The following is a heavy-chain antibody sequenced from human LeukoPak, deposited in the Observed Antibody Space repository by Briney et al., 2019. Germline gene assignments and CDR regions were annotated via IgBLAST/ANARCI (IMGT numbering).Heavy chain of an antibody. CDR2: IIPILGIA. CDR1: GYTFTSYG. CDR3: ARDRRATWIQTLDY. V-gene: IGHV1-69*04. Sequence: SVKVSCKASGYTFTSYGISWVRQAPGQGLEWMGRIIPILGIANYAQKFQGRVTITADKSTSTAYMELSSLRSEDTAVYYCARDRRATWIQTLDYWGQGTLVTVSS. J-gene: IGHJ4*02. D-gene: IGHD5-18*01.